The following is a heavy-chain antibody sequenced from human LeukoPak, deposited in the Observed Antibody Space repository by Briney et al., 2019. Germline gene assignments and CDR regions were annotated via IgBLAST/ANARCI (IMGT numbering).Heavy chain of an antibody. Sequence: SETLSLTCSVSGASFTSHYWGWIRQPPGKGPEWIGHLYYSGSTTYNPSLESRVTMSVDTSRKQISLRLNSVAAADTAVYYCARGRGSPYYVEAFDVWGQGTVVTVSS. CDR3: ARGRGSPYYVEAFDV. CDR2: LYYSGST. V-gene: IGHV4-59*11. D-gene: IGHD3-22*01. CDR1: GASFTSHY. J-gene: IGHJ3*01.